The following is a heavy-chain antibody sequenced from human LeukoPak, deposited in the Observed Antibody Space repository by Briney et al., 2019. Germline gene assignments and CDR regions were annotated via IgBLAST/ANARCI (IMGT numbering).Heavy chain of an antibody. Sequence: PGGSLRLSCAASGFTFSNLWMSWVRQAPGTGLEWVANIKEDGRDKYYVDSVKGRFTISRDNAKNSLYLQMNSLRAEDTAVYYCARDIGYNTFDYWGQGTLVTVSS. CDR1: GFTFSNLW. CDR2: IKEDGRDK. V-gene: IGHV3-7*05. D-gene: IGHD5-24*01. J-gene: IGHJ4*02. CDR3: ARDIGYNTFDY.